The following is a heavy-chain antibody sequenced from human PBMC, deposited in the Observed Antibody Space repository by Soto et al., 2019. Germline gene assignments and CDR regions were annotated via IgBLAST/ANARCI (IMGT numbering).Heavy chain of an antibody. D-gene: IGHD2-21*01. Sequence: QVQLVESGGGVVQPGRSLRLSCAASGFTFSSYGMHWVRQAPGKGLEWVAVISYDGSNKYYADSVKGRFTISRDNSKNTLYLQMNSLRAEDTAVYYCAQDRHCGGDCYYLGYWGQGTLVTVSS. CDR3: AQDRHCGGDCYYLGY. CDR1: GFTFSSYG. J-gene: IGHJ4*02. V-gene: IGHV3-30*18. CDR2: ISYDGSNK.